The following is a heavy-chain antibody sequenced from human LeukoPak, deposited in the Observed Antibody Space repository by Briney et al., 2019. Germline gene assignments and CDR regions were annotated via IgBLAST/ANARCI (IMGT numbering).Heavy chain of an antibody. V-gene: IGHV3-53*01. CDR2: IYTGVST. D-gene: IGHD6-19*01. CDR3: ARMKDSSGWYKANYFDY. J-gene: IGHJ4*02. Sequence: GGSLRLSCAASGFTVSSSYMSWVRQAPGKGLEWVSVIYTGVSTYYTDSVKGRFTISRDNSKNTLYLQMTSLRTGDTAVYYCARMKDSSGWYKANYFDYWGQGTLVTVSS. CDR1: GFTVSSSY.